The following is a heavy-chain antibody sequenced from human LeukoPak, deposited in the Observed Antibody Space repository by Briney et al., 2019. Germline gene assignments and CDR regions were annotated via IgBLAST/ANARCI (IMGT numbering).Heavy chain of an antibody. CDR1: GGSFSGYY. CDR3: ARLRYGGYRLDY. Sequence: PSETLSLTCAVYGGSFSGYYWSWIRQPPGKGLEWIGEINHSGSTNYNPSLKSRVTISVDTSKNQFSLKLSSVTAANTAVYYCARLRYGGYRLDYWGQGTLVTVSS. CDR2: INHSGST. D-gene: IGHD5-12*01. J-gene: IGHJ4*02. V-gene: IGHV4-34*01.